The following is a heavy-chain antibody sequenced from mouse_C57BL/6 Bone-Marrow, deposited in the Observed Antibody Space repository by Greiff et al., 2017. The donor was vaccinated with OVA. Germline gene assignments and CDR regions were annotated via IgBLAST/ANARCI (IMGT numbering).Heavy chain of an antibody. CDR2: IYPGNGDT. J-gene: IGHJ4*01. Sequence: QVQLQPSGAEVVRPGASVKMSCKASGYPFTSYNIHWVKQTPRQGLEWIGAIYPGNGDTSYNQKFKGKGTLTVDKSSSTAYMQLSSLTSEDSAVNVCAITTVVEGAMDYWGQGTSVTVSS. V-gene: IGHV1-12*01. D-gene: IGHD1-1*01. CDR3: AITTVVEGAMDY. CDR1: GYPFTSYN.